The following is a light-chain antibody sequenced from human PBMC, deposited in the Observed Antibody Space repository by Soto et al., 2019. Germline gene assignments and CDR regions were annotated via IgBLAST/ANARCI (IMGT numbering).Light chain of an antibody. CDR2: DAS. CDR3: QQRSNWPPIT. J-gene: IGKJ5*01. CDR1: QSVSSY. Sequence: VLTQSPATLSFSPGESATLSCLFSQSVSSYLAWYQQKPGQAPRLLIYDASNRATGIPARFSGSGSGTDFTPTISSLEPEDFAVYYCQQRSNWPPITFGQGTRLEI. V-gene: IGKV3-11*01.